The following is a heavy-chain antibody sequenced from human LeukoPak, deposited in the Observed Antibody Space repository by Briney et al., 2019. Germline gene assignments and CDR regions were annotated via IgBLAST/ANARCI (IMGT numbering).Heavy chain of an antibody. D-gene: IGHD3-16*01. CDR3: ARDLGGPDY. CDR2: ISSDTPNK. Sequence: GGSLRLSCATSGFTFSRYAMNWIRQAPGKGLGWVSFISSDTPNKNYADSVKGRFTISRDNAKNSVYLQLNSLRAEDTAMYYCARDLGGPDYWGQGTLVTVSS. V-gene: IGHV3-21*01. CDR1: GFTFSRYA. J-gene: IGHJ4*02.